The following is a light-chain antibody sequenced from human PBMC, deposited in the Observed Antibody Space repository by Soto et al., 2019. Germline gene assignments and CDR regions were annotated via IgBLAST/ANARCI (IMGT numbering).Light chain of an antibody. CDR2: EVS. Sequence: QSALTQPASVSGSPGQSITISCAGTSSDIGGSKYVSWYQHHPGKAPNLMIYEVSNRPTGVSNRFSGSRSGSTASLTISGLQAEDEADYYCSSYTSSSTLVFGGGTKVTVL. CDR1: SSDIGGSKY. V-gene: IGLV2-14*01. J-gene: IGLJ2*01. CDR3: SSYTSSSTLV.